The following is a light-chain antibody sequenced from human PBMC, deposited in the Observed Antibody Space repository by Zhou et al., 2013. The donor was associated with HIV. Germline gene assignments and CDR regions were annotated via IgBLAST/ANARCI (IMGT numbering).Light chain of an antibody. CDR1: HYISTY. CDR3: QQYDNLPPFT. J-gene: IGKJ3*01. CDR2: DAS. Sequence: IQLTQSPSSLSASVGDRVTITCRASHYISTYLNWYQQKPGKAPKLLIYDASNLETGVPSRFSGSGSGTDFTFTISSLQPEDIATYYCQQYDNLPPFTFGPGTKVDIK. V-gene: IGKV1-33*01.